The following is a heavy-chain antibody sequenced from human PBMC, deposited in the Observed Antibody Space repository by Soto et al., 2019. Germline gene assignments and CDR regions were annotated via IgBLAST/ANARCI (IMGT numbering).Heavy chain of an antibody. CDR1: GGSFSGYY. D-gene: IGHD5-18*01. J-gene: IGHJ6*02. V-gene: IGHV4-34*01. CDR2: INHSGST. Sequence: LSLTCAVYGGSFSGYYWSWIRQPPGEGLEWIGEINHSGSTNYNPSLKSRVTISVDTSKNQFSLKLSSVTAADTAVYYCARGYSYGFYYYYGMDVWGQGTTVTSP. CDR3: ARGYSYGFYYYYGMDV.